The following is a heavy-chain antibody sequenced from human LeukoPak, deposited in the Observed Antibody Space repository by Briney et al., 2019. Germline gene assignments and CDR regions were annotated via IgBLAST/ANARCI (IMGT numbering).Heavy chain of an antibody. CDR3: ARGLGYCSSTSCPGWRVGGNYYYYYGMDV. CDR1: GFTFSSYA. Sequence: PGGSLRLSCAASGFTFSSYAMHWVRQAPGKGLEWVAVISYDGSNKYYADSVKGRFTISRDNSKNTLYLQMNSLRAEDTAVYYCARGLGYCSSTSCPGWRVGGNYYYYYGMDVWGQGTTVTVSS. D-gene: IGHD2-2*01. CDR2: ISYDGSNK. V-gene: IGHV3-30-3*01. J-gene: IGHJ6*02.